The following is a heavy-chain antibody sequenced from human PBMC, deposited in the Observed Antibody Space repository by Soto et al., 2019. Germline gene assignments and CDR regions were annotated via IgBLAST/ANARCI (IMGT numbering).Heavy chain of an antibody. Sequence: HPGGSLRLSCAASGFTFSSYWMSWVRQAPGKGLEWVANIKQDGSEKYYVDSVKGRFTISRDNAKNSLYLQMNSLRAEDTAVYYCARDGVLQGSGYDPGDYYYGMDVWGQGTTVTVSS. D-gene: IGHD5-12*01. CDR3: ARDGVLQGSGYDPGDYYYGMDV. CDR1: GFTFSSYW. CDR2: IKQDGSEK. V-gene: IGHV3-7*05. J-gene: IGHJ6*02.